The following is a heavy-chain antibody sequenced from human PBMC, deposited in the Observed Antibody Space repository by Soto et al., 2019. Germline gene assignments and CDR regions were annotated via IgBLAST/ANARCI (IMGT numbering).Heavy chain of an antibody. CDR1: GGSFSGYY. CDR2: INHSGST. CDR3: ARGRFVYSGYDVLYYFDY. Sequence: QVQLQQWGAGLLKPSETLSLTCAVYGGSFSGYYWSWIRQPPGKGLGWIGEINHSGSTNSNPSLKSRVTISVDTSKNQFSLKLSSVTAADTAVYYCARGRFVYSGYDVLYYFDYWGQGTLVTVSS. J-gene: IGHJ4*02. V-gene: IGHV4-34*01. D-gene: IGHD5-12*01.